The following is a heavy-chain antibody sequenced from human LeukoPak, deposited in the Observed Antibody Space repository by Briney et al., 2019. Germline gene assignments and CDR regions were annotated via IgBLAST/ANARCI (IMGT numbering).Heavy chain of an antibody. CDR3: AKDTDYYGSGSYSAP. CDR1: GFTFSSYA. Sequence: PGGSLRLSCAASGFTFSSYAMNWVRQAPGKGLEWVSAISGSGGSTYYADSVKGRFTISRDNSKNTLYLQMNSLRAEDTAVYYCAKDTDYYGSGSYSAPWGQGTLVTVSS. J-gene: IGHJ5*02. CDR2: ISGSGGST. V-gene: IGHV3-23*01. D-gene: IGHD3-10*01.